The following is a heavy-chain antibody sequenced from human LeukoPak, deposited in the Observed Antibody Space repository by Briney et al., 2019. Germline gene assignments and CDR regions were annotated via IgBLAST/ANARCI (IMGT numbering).Heavy chain of an antibody. CDR2: IIPIFGTA. J-gene: IGHJ4*02. D-gene: IGHD2-2*02. V-gene: IGHV1-69*13. CDR3: ARPSGYCSSTSCYKSAPFDY. Sequence: ASVKVSCKASGGTFSSYAISWVRQAPGQGLEWMGGIIPIFGTANYAQKFQGRVTITADESTSTAYMELSSLRSEDTAVYYCARPSGYCSSTSCYKSAPFDYWGQGTLVTVSS. CDR1: GGTFSSYA.